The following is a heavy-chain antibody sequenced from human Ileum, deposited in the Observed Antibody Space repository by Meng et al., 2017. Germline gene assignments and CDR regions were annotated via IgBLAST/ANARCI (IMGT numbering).Heavy chain of an antibody. Sequence: VQLQEPGPGLVKPSQTLSLTCTVSGGSISSGGYYWGWIRQYPGKGLEWIGYIFYSGSTYYNSSLKSRINISVDTSKNQFSLKVSSVTAADTAVYYCARVRRGLGLRFDPWGQGTLVTVSS. CDR2: IFYSGST. V-gene: IGHV4-31*03. CDR3: ARVRRGLGLRFDP. J-gene: IGHJ5*02. CDR1: GGSISSGGYY. D-gene: IGHD3/OR15-3a*01.